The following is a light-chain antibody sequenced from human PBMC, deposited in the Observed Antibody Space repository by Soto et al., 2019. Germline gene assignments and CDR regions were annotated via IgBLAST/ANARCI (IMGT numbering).Light chain of an antibody. V-gene: IGKV2-30*01. J-gene: IGKJ2*01. CDR1: QSLVFSDGNTY. Sequence: DVVMTQSPLSLPVTLGQPASISCRSSQSLVFSDGNTYLSWIQQRPGQSPRRLIYKVSNRDSAVPDRFSGSGSGTDFTLKISRVETEDVGVYYCMQGTHWPPYTFGQGTKLEIK. CDR3: MQGTHWPPYT. CDR2: KVS.